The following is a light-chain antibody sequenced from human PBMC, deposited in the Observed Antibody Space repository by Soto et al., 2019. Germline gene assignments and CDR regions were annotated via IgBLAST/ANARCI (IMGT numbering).Light chain of an antibody. CDR3: QQSYSTL. CDR2: AAS. J-gene: IGKJ1*01. CDR1: QSISSY. V-gene: IGKV1-39*01. Sequence: DIQMTQSPSSLSASVGDRVTITCRASQSISSYLNWYQQKPGKAPKLLIYAASSLQSGVPSRFSGSGSGTDFTLTISSLQPEDFVTYYCQQSYSTLFGQGTKVEIK.